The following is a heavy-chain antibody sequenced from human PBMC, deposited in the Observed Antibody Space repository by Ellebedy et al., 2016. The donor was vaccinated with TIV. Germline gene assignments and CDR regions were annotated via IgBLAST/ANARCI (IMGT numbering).Heavy chain of an antibody. D-gene: IGHD3-10*01. J-gene: IGHJ4*02. CDR3: AGGSGSLGGY. Sequence: GESLKISXAASGFTFSIYAMSWVRQAPGKGLEWVSTLSDSGGSTYYADSVKGRFTISRDNSKNTLYLQMNSLRAADTAVYYCAGGSGSLGGYWGQGTLVTVSS. CDR2: LSDSGGST. V-gene: IGHV3-23*01. CDR1: GFTFSIYA.